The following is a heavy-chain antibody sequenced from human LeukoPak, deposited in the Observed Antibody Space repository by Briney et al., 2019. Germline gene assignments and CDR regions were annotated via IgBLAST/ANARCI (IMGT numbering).Heavy chain of an antibody. CDR1: GFTLRSFG. D-gene: IGHD3-10*01. J-gene: IGHJ5*02. Sequence: PGGSLRLSCAASGFTLRSFGMHWVRQAPGKGLEWVAVISYDGSNKYYADSVKGRFTISRDNSKNTLYLQMNSLRAEDTAVYYCARRWYWFGELFVWFDPWGQGTLVTVSS. CDR3: ARRWYWFGELFVWFDP. V-gene: IGHV3-30*03. CDR2: ISYDGSNK.